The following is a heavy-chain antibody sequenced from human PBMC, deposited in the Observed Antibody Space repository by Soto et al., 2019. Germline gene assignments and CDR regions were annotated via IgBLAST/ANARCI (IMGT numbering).Heavy chain of an antibody. CDR3: AREDSIIIPAVSDF. V-gene: IGHV3-21*04. CDR2: VSKSDYT. Sequence: PGGSLKLSCVVYGFPFNNYGINWVRQAPGKGLEWVSTVSKSDYTYYSDLVKGRFTISRDNAKNTVSLQMNTLRAEDTAVYFCAREDSIIIPAVSDFWGQGTLVTVS. D-gene: IGHD2-2*01. J-gene: IGHJ4*02. CDR1: GFPFNNYG.